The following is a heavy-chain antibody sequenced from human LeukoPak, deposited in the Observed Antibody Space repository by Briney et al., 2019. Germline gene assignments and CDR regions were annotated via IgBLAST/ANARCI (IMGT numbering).Heavy chain of an antibody. CDR3: ARDQPRSGWAFDC. J-gene: IGHJ4*02. CDR1: GFTFSNAW. Sequence: GGSLRLSCAASGFTFSNAWMSWVRQAPGKGLEWVGRIKSKTDGGTTDYAAPVKGRFTISRDDSRNTLFLQMNSLRGDDTALYYCARDQPRSGWAFDCWGQGTLVTVSS. CDR2: IKSKTDGGTT. D-gene: IGHD6-19*01. V-gene: IGHV3-15*01.